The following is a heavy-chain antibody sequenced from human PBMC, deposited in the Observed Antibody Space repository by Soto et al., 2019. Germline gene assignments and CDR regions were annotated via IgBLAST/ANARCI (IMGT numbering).Heavy chain of an antibody. D-gene: IGHD6-25*01. CDR2: TSPSSLAT. J-gene: IGHJ4*01. V-gene: IGHV1-2*02. CDR3: AGEAAERATRLLDY. Sequence: ASVKVSCKASGYTFTGYYIHWVRQAPGQGLEWMGWTSPSSLATNYAQRFQGRVTLSRDRATSTAYMELSRLRSEDTAGYYCAGEAAERATRLLDYWGHGPVVIVSS. CDR1: GYTFTGYY.